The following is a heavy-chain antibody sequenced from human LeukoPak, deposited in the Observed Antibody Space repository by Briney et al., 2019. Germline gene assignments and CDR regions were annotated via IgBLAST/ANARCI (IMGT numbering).Heavy chain of an antibody. J-gene: IGHJ4*02. D-gene: IGHD6-19*01. Sequence: GGSLRLSCAASGFTFKNYAMSWVRQAPGKGLEWLSVISGSGGNTYYADSMKGQFTISRDNSKNTLYLQMNSLRAEDTAVYHCARNSSGWYYFDYWGQGTLVTVSS. CDR3: ARNSSGWYYFDY. CDR2: ISGSGGNT. CDR1: GFTFKNYA. V-gene: IGHV3-23*01.